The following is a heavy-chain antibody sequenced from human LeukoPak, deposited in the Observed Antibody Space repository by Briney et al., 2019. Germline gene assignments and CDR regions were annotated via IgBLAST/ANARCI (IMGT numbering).Heavy chain of an antibody. V-gene: IGHV4-39*07. Sequence: SETLSLTCTVSGGSISSSSYYWGWIRQPPGKGLEWIGSIYYSGSTYYNPSLKSRVTISVDTSKNQFSLKLSSVTAADTAVYYCAVLKGYDFWSGAGYGMDVWGQGTTVTVSS. CDR3: AVLKGYDFWSGAGYGMDV. J-gene: IGHJ6*02. CDR2: IYYSGST. D-gene: IGHD3-3*01. CDR1: GGSISSSSYY.